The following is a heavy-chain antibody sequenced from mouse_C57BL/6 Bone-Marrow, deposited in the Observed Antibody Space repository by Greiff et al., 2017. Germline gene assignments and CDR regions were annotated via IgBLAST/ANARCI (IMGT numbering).Heavy chain of an antibody. CDR3: ARDCAIYYYLYWYFDV. Sequence: QVQLQQPGAGLVKPGASVKLSCKASGYTFTSYWMHWVQQRPGKGLEWIGMIRPNSGSTNYTEKFKSKVTLTVDNSSSTAYMQLSSLTSEDSAVYYGARDCAIYYYLYWYFDVWGTGTTVTVSA. V-gene: IGHV1-64*01. J-gene: IGHJ1*03. CDR2: IRPNSGST. D-gene: IGHD1-1*01. CDR1: GYTFTSYW.